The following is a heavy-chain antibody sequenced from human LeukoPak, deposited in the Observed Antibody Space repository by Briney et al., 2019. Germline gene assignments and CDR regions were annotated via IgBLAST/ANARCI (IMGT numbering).Heavy chain of an antibody. D-gene: IGHD3-10*02. Sequence: PSETLSLTCTVSGDSISSYYWSWIRQPPEKGLEWIGYIYYTGSTNYNPSLKSRVTISLDTSKTQLSLKMNSVTAADTAIYYCARLRRITMSGPDYWYFDLWGRGTLVTVSS. CDR1: GDSISSYY. CDR2: IYYTGST. J-gene: IGHJ2*01. CDR3: ARLRRITMSGPDYWYFDL. V-gene: IGHV4-59*01.